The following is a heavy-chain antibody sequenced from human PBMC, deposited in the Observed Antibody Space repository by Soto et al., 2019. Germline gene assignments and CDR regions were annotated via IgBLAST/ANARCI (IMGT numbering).Heavy chain of an antibody. CDR1: GDSVSSNTAS. D-gene: IGHD5-12*01. Sequence: LSLTCAISGDSVSSNTASWNWVRQPPSRGLEWLGRTYSRSKWYNDYAVSVKSRIIINPDTSKNQFSLQLNSVTPEDTAVYYCAKGDNLGPKTGYAFDPWGQGILVTVSS. CDR2: TYSRSKWYN. V-gene: IGHV6-1*01. CDR3: AKGDNLGPKTGYAFDP. J-gene: IGHJ5*02.